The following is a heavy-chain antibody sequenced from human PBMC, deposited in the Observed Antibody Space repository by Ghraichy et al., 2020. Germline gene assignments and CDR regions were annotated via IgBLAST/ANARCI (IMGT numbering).Heavy chain of an antibody. V-gene: IGHV1-8*01. CDR1: GYTFTSYD. Sequence: ASVKVSCKASGYTFTSYDINWVRQATGQGLEWMGWMNPNSGNTGYAQKFQGRVTMTRNTSISTAYMELSSLRSEDTAVYYCARAFGGSSSYYYYYMDVWGKGTTVTVSS. J-gene: IGHJ6*03. D-gene: IGHD3-3*01. CDR2: MNPNSGNT. CDR3: ARAFGGSSSYYYYYMDV.